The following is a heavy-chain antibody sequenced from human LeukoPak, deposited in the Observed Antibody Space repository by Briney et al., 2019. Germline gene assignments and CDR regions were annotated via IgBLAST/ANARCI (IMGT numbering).Heavy chain of an antibody. CDR3: ARRRYYYGSGSYIDY. J-gene: IGHJ4*02. CDR1: GGSFSGYY. D-gene: IGHD3-10*01. Sequence: SETLSLTCAVYGGSFSGYYWSRIRQPPGRGLEWIGEINHSGSTNYNPSLKSRVTISVDTSKNQFSLKLSSVTAADTAVYYCARRRYYYGSGSYIDYWGQGTLVTVSS. CDR2: INHSGST. V-gene: IGHV4-34*01.